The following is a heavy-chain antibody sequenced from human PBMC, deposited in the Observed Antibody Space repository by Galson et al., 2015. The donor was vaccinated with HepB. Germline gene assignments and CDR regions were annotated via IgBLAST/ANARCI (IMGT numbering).Heavy chain of an antibody. V-gene: IGHV3-7*03. CDR2: IKQDGSEK. Sequence: SLRLSCAASGFTLSSHWMTWVRQAPGKGLEWVANIKQDGSEKYYVDSVKGRFTISRDNAKNSLYLQMNSLRADDTAVYYCARQNLETAYGMDVWGQGTTVTVSS. J-gene: IGHJ6*02. D-gene: IGHD3-3*01. CDR3: ARQNLETAYGMDV. CDR1: GFTLSSHW.